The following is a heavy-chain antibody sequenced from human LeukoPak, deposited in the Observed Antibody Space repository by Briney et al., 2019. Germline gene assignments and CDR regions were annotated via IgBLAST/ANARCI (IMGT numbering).Heavy chain of an antibody. CDR2: INQGGSEK. D-gene: IGHD2-2*03. J-gene: IGHJ4*02. V-gene: IGHV3-7*05. Sequence: QPGGSLRLSCTATGLTLNTFWMTWVRQAPGKGLEWVANINQGGSEKNYAASVKGRFTISRDNAKKSLYLQMDSLRAEDTAVYYCGRGPGYRSDSWGQGTLVTVSS. CDR3: GRGPGYRSDS. CDR1: GLTLNTFW.